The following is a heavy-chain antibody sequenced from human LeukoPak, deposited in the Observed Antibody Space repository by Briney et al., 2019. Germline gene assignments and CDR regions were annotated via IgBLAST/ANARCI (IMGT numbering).Heavy chain of an antibody. D-gene: IGHD3-10*01. CDR2: MNPNSGNT. J-gene: IGHJ6*03. CDR1: GYTFTSYD. Sequence: ASVKVSCKASGYTFTSYDINWVRQPTGQGREWMGWMNPNSGNTGYAQKFQGRVTMTRNTSISTAYMELSSLRSEDTAVYYCARRGFGELLIYYYYMDVWGKGTTVTVSS. CDR3: ARRGFGELLIYYYYMDV. V-gene: IGHV1-8*01.